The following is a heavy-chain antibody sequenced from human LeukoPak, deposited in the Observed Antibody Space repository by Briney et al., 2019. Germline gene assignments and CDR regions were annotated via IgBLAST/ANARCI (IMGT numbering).Heavy chain of an antibody. CDR1: GFSFSNYW. V-gene: IGHV3-74*01. Sequence: AGSLRLSCTASGFSFSNYWRHWVRQPPGKGLLWVSRINTDERTTDYADSVKGRFTISRDNARSTLYLQMNSLRAEDTGVYYCAREGWAVARKVDYWGRGTLVTVSS. D-gene: IGHD6-19*01. J-gene: IGHJ4*02. CDR3: AREGWAVARKVDY. CDR2: INTDERTT.